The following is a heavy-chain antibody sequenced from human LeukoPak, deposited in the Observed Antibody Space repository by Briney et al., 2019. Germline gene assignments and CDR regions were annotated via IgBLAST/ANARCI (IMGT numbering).Heavy chain of an antibody. CDR3: ARGPPNYYDSSGYFYL. CDR2: ISSSGNTI. CDR1: GFTFNNFE. J-gene: IGHJ4*02. D-gene: IGHD3-22*01. Sequence: PGGSLRLSCAASGFTFNNFEMNWVRQAPGKGLEWVSYISSSGNTIYYADSVKGRFTISRDNAKNSLYLQMNSLRAEDTALYFCARGPPNYYDSSGYFYLWGQGTLATVSS. V-gene: IGHV3-48*03.